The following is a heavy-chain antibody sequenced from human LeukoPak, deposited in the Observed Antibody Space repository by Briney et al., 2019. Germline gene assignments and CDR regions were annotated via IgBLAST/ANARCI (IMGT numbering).Heavy chain of an antibody. CDR3: ARDFNGPSQDY. Sequence: GGSLRLSCAASGFTVSSNYMSWVRQAPGKGLEWVSVIYSGGSTYYADSVKGRFTISRDNSKNTLYLQMNSLRAEDTAVYYCARDFNGPSQDYWGQGTLVTVSS. V-gene: IGHV3-53*01. J-gene: IGHJ4*02. CDR1: GFTVSSNY. CDR2: IYSGGST.